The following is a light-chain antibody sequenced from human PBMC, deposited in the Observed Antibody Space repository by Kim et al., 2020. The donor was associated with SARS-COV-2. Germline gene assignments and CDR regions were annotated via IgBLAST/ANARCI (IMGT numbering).Light chain of an antibody. CDR2: QDS. Sequence: YELTQPPSVSVSPGQTASITCSGDKLGDKYACWYQQKPGQSPVLVIYQDSKRPSGIPERFSGSNSGNTATLTISGTQAMDEADYYCKAWDSSTAVFGGGTQLTVL. CDR3: KAWDSSTAV. J-gene: IGLJ2*01. V-gene: IGLV3-1*01. CDR1: KLGDKY.